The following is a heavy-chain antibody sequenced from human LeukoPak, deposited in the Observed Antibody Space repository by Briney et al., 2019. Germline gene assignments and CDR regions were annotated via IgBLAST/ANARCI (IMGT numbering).Heavy chain of an antibody. J-gene: IGHJ4*02. CDR2: IYTSGST. D-gene: IGHD5-18*01. CDR3: ARHEGPGYSYGYD. Sequence: PSETLSLTCTVSGGSISSYYWSWIRQPPGKGLEWIGYIYTSGSTNYNPSLKSRVTISVDTSKNQFSLKLSSVTAADTAVYYCARHEGPGYSYGYDWGQGTLVTVSS. CDR1: GGSISSYY. V-gene: IGHV4-4*09.